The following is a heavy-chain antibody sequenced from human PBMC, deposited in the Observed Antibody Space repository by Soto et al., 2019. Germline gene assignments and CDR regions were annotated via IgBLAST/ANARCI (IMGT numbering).Heavy chain of an antibody. CDR2: TSGNNDDT. CDR1: GYTFARYG. D-gene: IGHD2-2*01. CDR3: ARDERGTCTSTSCYYFDY. Sequence: ASVKVSCKASGYTFARYGISWVRQAPGQGLEWMAWTSGNNDDTNFAQKFQGRVSLTTDPSTGTAYMELRSLRYDDTAVYYCARDERGTCTSTSCYYFDYWGQGTLVTVSS. V-gene: IGHV1-18*04. J-gene: IGHJ4*02.